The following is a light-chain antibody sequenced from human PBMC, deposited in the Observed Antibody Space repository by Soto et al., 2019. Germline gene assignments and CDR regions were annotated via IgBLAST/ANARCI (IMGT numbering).Light chain of an antibody. Sequence: EIVLTRSPGTLSLSPVDRATLCCMRSQTISSTYLAWYQQNPGQAPRLLIYAASTRATGVPDRFSGSGSGTDFTLTISRLEPEDFAVYYCQQYGSSPKTFGQGTKVDI. V-gene: IGKV3-20*01. CDR3: QQYGSSPKT. CDR1: QTISSTY. J-gene: IGKJ1*01. CDR2: AAS.